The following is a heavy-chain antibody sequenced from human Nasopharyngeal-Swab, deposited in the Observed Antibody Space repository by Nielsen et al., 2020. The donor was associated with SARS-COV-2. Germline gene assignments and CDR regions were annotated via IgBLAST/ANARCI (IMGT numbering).Heavy chain of an antibody. CDR1: GGTFSSYA. CDR3: AKAEALEMATTPSFSDI. Sequence: SVKVSCKASGGTFSSYAISWVRQAPGQGLEWMGGIIPIFGTANYAQKFQGRVTITADESTSTAYMELSSLRSEDTAVYYCAKAEALEMATTPSFSDIWGQGTMVTVSS. CDR2: IIPIFGTA. D-gene: IGHD5-24*01. V-gene: IGHV1-69*13. J-gene: IGHJ3*02.